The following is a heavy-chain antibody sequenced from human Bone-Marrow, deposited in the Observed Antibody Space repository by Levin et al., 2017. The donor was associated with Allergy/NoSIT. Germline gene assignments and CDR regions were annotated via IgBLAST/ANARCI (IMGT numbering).Heavy chain of an antibody. J-gene: IGHJ5*01. Sequence: SQTLSLTCSVSGASISSFYWSWIRQPPGKGLEWIGYIYYSGSTNYSPSLKSRVSMSADMSRNQVYLTMSSVTAADTAVYYCARQAVPAAMNGFDSWGQGTLVTVSS. CDR3: ARQAVPAAMNGFDS. CDR2: IYYSGST. V-gene: IGHV4-59*08. CDR1: GASISSFY. D-gene: IGHD2-2*01.